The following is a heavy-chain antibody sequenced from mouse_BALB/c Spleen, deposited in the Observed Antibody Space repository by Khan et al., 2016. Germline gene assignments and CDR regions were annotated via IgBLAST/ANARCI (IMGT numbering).Heavy chain of an antibody. J-gene: IGHJ3*01. Sequence: VQLQQPGTELVIPGAPVKLSCKASGYTFTSYWMNWVKQRPGRGLEWIGRIDPSDSETHYNQKFKDKATLTVDISSSTAYIQLSSLTSEDSAVYYCARRGYGTWFAYWGQGTLVTVSA. D-gene: IGHD1-1*01. CDR2: IDPSDSET. V-gene: IGHV1-69*01. CDR1: GYTFTSYW. CDR3: ARRGYGTWFAY.